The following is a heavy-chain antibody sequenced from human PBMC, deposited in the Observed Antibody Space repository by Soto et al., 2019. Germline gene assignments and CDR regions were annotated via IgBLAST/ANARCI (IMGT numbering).Heavy chain of an antibody. J-gene: IGHJ4*02. Sequence: QVQLQESGPGLVRPSETLSLMCTVSGGSIGTYYWSWIRQTPGKGLAWIGYIYYSGSTKSNPSLKRRVTTSVDTSKNQFALKLSSVTAADTAVYYWARGTSYYGSGSSNYNVAPFDYWGQGTLVTVSS. V-gene: IGHV4-59*01. CDR2: IYYSGST. D-gene: IGHD3-10*01. CDR3: ARGTSYYGSGSSNYNVAPFDY. CDR1: GGSIGTYY.